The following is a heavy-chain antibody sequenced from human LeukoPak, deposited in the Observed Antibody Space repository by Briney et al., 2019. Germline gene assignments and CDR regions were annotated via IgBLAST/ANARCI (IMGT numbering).Heavy chain of an antibody. D-gene: IGHD3-22*01. Sequence: ASVKVSCKASGYTFTSYGISWVRQAPGQGLEWMGWISAYNGNTNYAQKLQGRVTMTTDTSTSTAYMELRSLRSDDTAVYYCARDPLGYDSSGYSNYFDYWGQGTLVTVSS. V-gene: IGHV1-18*01. J-gene: IGHJ4*02. CDR2: ISAYNGNT. CDR1: GYTFTSYG. CDR3: ARDPLGYDSSGYSNYFDY.